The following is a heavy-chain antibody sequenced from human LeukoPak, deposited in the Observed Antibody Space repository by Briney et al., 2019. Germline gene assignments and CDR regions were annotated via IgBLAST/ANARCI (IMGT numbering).Heavy chain of an antibody. CDR1: GGTFSSYA. CDR3: ARVSSPITMIAMLDY. CDR2: IIPIFGTA. J-gene: IGHJ4*02. Sequence: GASVKVSCTASGGTFSSYAISWVRQAPGQGLEWMGGIIPIFGTANYAQKFQGRVTITADKSTSTAYMELSSLRSEDTAVYYCARVSSPITMIAMLDYWGQGTLVTVSS. V-gene: IGHV1-69*06. D-gene: IGHD3-22*01.